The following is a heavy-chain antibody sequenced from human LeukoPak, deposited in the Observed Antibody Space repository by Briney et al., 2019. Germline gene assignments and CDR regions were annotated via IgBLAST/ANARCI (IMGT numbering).Heavy chain of an antibody. CDR2: IWYDGSNK. D-gene: IGHD3-3*01. J-gene: IGHJ6*02. Sequence: QTGGSLRLSCAASGFTFSSYGMHWVRQAPGKGLEGVAVIWYDGSNKYYADSVKGRFTISRDNSKNTLYLQMNSLRVEDTAVYYCARASGNRAIYYYYGMDVWGQGTTVTVSS. V-gene: IGHV3-33*01. CDR3: ARASGNRAIYYYYGMDV. CDR1: GFTFSSYG.